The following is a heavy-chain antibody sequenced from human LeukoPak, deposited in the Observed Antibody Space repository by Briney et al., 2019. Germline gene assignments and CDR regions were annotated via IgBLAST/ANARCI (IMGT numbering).Heavy chain of an antibody. Sequence: SETLSLTCTVSGGSINSSSYDWGWIRQPPGKGLEWIGSIYHSGSTYYNPSLKSRVTISVDTSKNQFSLKLSSVTAADTAVYYCARDRSYCSGGSCYWVYWGQGTLVTVSS. V-gene: IGHV4-39*07. CDR2: IYHSGST. CDR3: ARDRSYCSGGSCYWVY. J-gene: IGHJ4*02. CDR1: GGSINSSSYD. D-gene: IGHD2-15*01.